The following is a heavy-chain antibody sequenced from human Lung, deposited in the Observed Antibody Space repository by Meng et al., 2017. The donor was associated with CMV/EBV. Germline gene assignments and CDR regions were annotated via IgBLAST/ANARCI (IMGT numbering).Heavy chain of an antibody. CDR3: AKDTGSRGGYTLDV. V-gene: IGHV3-9*03. J-gene: IGHJ6*02. D-gene: IGHD5-24*01. CDR2: ISWNSGSI. CDR1: GLLFDDYA. Sequence: SCAASGLLFDDYAMHWVRQAPGKGLEWVSGISWNSGSIGYADSVKGRFTISRDNVKNSLFLQMNSLRAEDMGVYYCAKDTGSRGGYTLDVWGQGTTVTVSS.